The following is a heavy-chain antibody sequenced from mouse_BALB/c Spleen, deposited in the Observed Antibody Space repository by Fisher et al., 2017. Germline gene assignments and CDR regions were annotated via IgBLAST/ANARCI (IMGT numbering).Heavy chain of an antibody. Sequence: KFKGKATFTADTSSNTAYMQLSSLTSEDSAVYYCARRYDYDWYFDVWGAGTTVTVSS. J-gene: IGHJ1*01. D-gene: IGHD2-4*01. V-gene: IGHV1-9*01. CDR3: ARRYDYDWYFDV.